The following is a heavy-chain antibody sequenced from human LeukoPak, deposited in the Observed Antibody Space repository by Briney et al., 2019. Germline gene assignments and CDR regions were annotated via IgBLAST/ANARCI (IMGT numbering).Heavy chain of an antibody. Sequence: PGGSLRLSCAASGFTFSNACMSWVRQAPGKGLQWGGRIKTNSDGGTTDYAAPVKGRFTISRDDSKNTLDLQMNSLKTEDTAVYYCITGRAARRSLDIWGRGTMVTVSS. D-gene: IGHD6-13*01. CDR2: IKTNSDGGTT. CDR3: ITGRAARRSLDI. J-gene: IGHJ3*02. V-gene: IGHV3-15*01. CDR1: GFTFSNAC.